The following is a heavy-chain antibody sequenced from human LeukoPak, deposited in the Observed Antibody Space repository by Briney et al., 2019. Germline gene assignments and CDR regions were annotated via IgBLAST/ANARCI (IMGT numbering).Heavy chain of an antibody. Sequence: SETLSLTCTVSGGPISSAGYSWSWIRQHPGKGLEWIGYIYYSGSTYYNPSLESRLTISIDTSKNQFSLRLSSVTAADTAVYYCARDRSGYSFDYWGPGTLVTVSS. J-gene: IGHJ4*02. CDR1: GGPISSAGYS. CDR2: IYYSGST. V-gene: IGHV4-31*03. CDR3: ARDRSGYSFDY. D-gene: IGHD3-22*01.